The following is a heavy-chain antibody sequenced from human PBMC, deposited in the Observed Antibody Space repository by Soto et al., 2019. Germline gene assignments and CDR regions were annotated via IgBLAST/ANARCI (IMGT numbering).Heavy chain of an antibody. J-gene: IGHJ4*02. CDR1: GFTFSDSA. CDR2: IRSKANSYAT. CDR3: TRESVYYFDY. V-gene: IGHV3-73*01. Sequence: GGSLRLSCAASGFTFSDSAIHWVRQASGKGLEWVGRIRSKANSYATAYAASVKGRFTISRDDSNNTAYLQMNSLKTEDTAVYYCTRESVYYFDYWGQGALVNVSS. D-gene: IGHD2-8*01.